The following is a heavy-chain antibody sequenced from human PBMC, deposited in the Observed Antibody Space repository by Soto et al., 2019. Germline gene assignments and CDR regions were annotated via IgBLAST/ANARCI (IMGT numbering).Heavy chain of an antibody. CDR2: IYYSGST. Sequence: PSETLSLTCTVSGGSISSGGYYWSWIRQHPGKGLEWIGYIYYSGSTYYNPSLKSRVTISVDTSKNQFSLKLSSVTPEDTAVYYCARVRGSWTHYYYYYGMDVWGQGTTVTVSS. CDR3: ARVRGSWTHYYYYYGMDV. V-gene: IGHV4-31*03. CDR1: GGSISSGGYY. J-gene: IGHJ6*02. D-gene: IGHD6-13*01.